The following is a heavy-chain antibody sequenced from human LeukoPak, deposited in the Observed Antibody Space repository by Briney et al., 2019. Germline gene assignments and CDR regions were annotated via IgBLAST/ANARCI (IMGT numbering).Heavy chain of an antibody. J-gene: IGHJ4*02. CDR2: IXASGGST. D-gene: IGHD3-16*01. Sequence: GGSLRLSCAASGFTFSSYAMSWVRQAPGKGXEWVSAIXASGGSTYYADSVEGRFTISRDNSQNTLYLQMNSLRAEDTAVYYCAKEMVIPPFDYWGQGTLVTVSS. V-gene: IGHV3-23*01. CDR3: AKEMVIPPFDY. CDR1: GFTFSSYA.